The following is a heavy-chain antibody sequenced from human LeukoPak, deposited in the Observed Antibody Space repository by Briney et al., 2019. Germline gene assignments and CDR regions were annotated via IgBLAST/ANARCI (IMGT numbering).Heavy chain of an antibody. Sequence: GGSLRLSCAASGFTFSNAWMSWVRQAPGKGLEWVGRIKSKTDGGTTDYAAPVKGRFTISRGDSKNTLYLQMNSLKNEDTAVYYCTTYTGSYGGWYYFDYWGQGTLVTVSS. CDR2: IKSKTDGGTT. V-gene: IGHV3-15*01. D-gene: IGHD1-26*01. J-gene: IGHJ4*02. CDR3: TTYTGSYGGWYYFDY. CDR1: GFTFSNAW.